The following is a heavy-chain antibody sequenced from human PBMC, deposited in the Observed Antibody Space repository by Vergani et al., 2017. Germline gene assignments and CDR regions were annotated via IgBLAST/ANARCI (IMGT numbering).Heavy chain of an antibody. CDR3: AKMGSVVVTEVAYYFDY. D-gene: IGHD2-21*02. CDR2: IRYDGGKT. J-gene: IGHJ4*02. V-gene: IGHV3-30*02. CDR1: GFTFNQYG. Sequence: QVQLVESGGGVVQPGRSLRLSCAASGFTFNQYGMHWVRQAPGKGLEWVAFIRYDGGKTYYVDSVKGRFTISRDNSKNTVFLQMNRLRAEDTAVYYCAKMGSVVVTEVAYYFDYWGQGTLVTVSS.